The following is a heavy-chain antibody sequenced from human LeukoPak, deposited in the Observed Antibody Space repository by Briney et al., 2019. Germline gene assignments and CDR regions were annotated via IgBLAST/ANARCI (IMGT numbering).Heavy chain of an antibody. Sequence: ASVKVSCKVSGYTFTGYYLHWLRQAPGQGLEWMGRINPSSGGTNYAQKFQGRVTMTRDTSINTAYMDLSSLRSDDTAVYYCARGPSGSVYWGQGTLVTVSS. D-gene: IGHD3-10*01. CDR2: INPSSGGT. J-gene: IGHJ4*02. V-gene: IGHV1-2*06. CDR3: ARGPSGSVY. CDR1: GYTFTGYY.